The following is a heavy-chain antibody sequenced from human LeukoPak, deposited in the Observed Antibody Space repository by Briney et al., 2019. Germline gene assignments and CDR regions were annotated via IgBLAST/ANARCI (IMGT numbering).Heavy chain of an antibody. CDR3: ARRDSSGWPYYFDY. CDR2: IYYSGST. D-gene: IGHD6-19*01. Sequence: SATLSLTCTVSGGSISSSSYYWGWIRQPPGKGLEWIGSIYYSGSTYYNPSLKSRVTISVDTSKNQFSLKLSSVTAADTAVYYCARRDSSGWPYYFDYWGQGTLVTVSS. V-gene: IGHV4-39*01. J-gene: IGHJ4*02. CDR1: GGSISSSSYY.